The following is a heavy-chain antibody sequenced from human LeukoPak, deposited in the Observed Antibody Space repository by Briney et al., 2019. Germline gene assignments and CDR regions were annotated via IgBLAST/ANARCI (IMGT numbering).Heavy chain of an antibody. CDR1: GFTVSSNY. Sequence: GGSLRLSCAASGFTVSSNYISWVRQAPRKGLGRVSVIYIGGSTYNADSVKRRFTLSRDKSKNTLYLQINSLRAEDRAVYYCAVDSSGYYYGSDDAFYIWGQGTMVTVSS. CDR3: AVDSSGYYYGSDDAFYI. J-gene: IGHJ3*02. D-gene: IGHD3-22*01. V-gene: IGHV3-53*01. CDR2: IYIGGST.